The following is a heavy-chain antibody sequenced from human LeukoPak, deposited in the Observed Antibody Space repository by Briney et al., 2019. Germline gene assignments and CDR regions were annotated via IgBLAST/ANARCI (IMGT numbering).Heavy chain of an antibody. CDR3: AGRILYCSSTSCYGALDI. CDR2: IYHSGST. Sequence: PSETLFLTCTVSGGSISSGGYYWGWLRQPPGKGRGWIVYIYHSGSTYYNPSLKSRVTISVDRSKNRFSLKLSSVTAADTAVYYCAGRILYCSSTSCYGALDIWGQGTMVTVSS. J-gene: IGHJ3*02. CDR1: GGSISSGGYY. V-gene: IGHV4-30-2*01. D-gene: IGHD2-2*01.